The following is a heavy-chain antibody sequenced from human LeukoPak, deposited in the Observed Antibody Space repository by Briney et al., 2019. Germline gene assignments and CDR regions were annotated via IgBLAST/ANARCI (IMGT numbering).Heavy chain of an antibody. J-gene: IGHJ4*02. CDR3: ARGRLSGSSHFDS. Sequence: SETLSLTCTVSGGSINSHYGNWVRQPQGKGLEWIGYIYYTGSATYNPSLSSRVAISVDTSNNQFSLKLTSVTAADTAVYYCARGRLSGSSHFDSWGQGTLVTVSS. CDR2: IYYTGSA. CDR1: GGSINSHY. V-gene: IGHV4-59*11. D-gene: IGHD6-13*01.